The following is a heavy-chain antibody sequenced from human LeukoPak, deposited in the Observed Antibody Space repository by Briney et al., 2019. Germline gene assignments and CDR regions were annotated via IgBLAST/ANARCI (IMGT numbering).Heavy chain of an antibody. Sequence: GGSLRLSCAASGFTFSSYVMGWVRQAPGKGLEWVSGISGNGGSTNYADSVKGRFTISRDTSKNTLYLQMNSLRAEDTAVYYCAKGEGLLGFCSGGSCYLPSYWGQGTLVTVSS. J-gene: IGHJ4*02. D-gene: IGHD2-15*01. CDR1: GFTFSSYV. V-gene: IGHV3-23*01. CDR3: AKGEGLLGFCSGGSCYLPSY. CDR2: ISGNGGST.